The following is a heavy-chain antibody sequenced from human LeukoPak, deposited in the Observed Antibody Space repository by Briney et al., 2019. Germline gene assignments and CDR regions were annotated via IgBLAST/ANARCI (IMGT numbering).Heavy chain of an antibody. D-gene: IGHD6-19*01. Sequence: SETLSLTCTVSGGSISSGGYYWSWIRQPPGKGLEWIGYIYYSGSTTYNPSLKSRVTISLDTSKNQFSLKLSSVTAADAAVYYCAREVAVSYYFDYWGQGALVTVSS. J-gene: IGHJ4*02. V-gene: IGHV4-61*08. CDR2: IYYSGST. CDR3: AREVAVSYYFDY. CDR1: GGSISSGGYY.